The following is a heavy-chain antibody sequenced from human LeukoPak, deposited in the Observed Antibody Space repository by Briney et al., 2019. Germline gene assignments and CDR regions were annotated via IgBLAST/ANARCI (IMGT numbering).Heavy chain of an antibody. CDR1: GFIFSNYA. J-gene: IGHJ4*02. V-gene: IGHV3-30*02. D-gene: IGHD6-6*01. Sequence: GGSLRLSCAASGFIFSNYAMHWVRQAPGKGLEWVTFIRYDGSNKYYAESVKGRFTTSRDNSKNTLYLQMNSLRAEDTAVYYCAKAIHSSSSGVVDYWGQGTLVTVSS. CDR3: AKAIHSSSSGVVDY. CDR2: IRYDGSNK.